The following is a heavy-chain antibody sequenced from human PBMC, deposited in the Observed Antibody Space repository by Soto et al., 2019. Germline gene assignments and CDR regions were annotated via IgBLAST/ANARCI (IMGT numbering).Heavy chain of an antibody. D-gene: IGHD3-22*01. Sequence: SETLSRTCAVSCYSISSGYYWDWIRHPPGKGLEWIGSIYHSGITYYNPYLKSRVTISVDTSKNQFSMKLSSVTAADTAVYYCARDNDYDRGRGTFDIWGQGTMVTVSS. J-gene: IGHJ3*02. CDR1: CYSISSGYY. CDR2: IYHSGIT. CDR3: ARDNDYDRGRGTFDI. V-gene: IGHV4-38-2*02.